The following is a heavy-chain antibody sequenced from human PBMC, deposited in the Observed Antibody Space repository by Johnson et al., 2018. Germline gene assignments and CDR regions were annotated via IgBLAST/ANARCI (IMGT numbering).Heavy chain of an antibody. CDR2: ISYDGSKK. J-gene: IGHJ4*02. CDR3: ARATGSFCDGDCYPR. D-gene: IGHD2-21*02. V-gene: IGHV3-30-3*01. Sequence: QVQLVESGGGVVQXGRSXRLXCAASAFTFSSYTMHWVRQAPGKGLEWVALISYDGSKKYYGDSGKGRFTISRDNSRSTLYLQMNSLRTEATAVYYCARATGSFCDGDCYPRWGQGTLVTVSS. CDR1: AFTFSSYT.